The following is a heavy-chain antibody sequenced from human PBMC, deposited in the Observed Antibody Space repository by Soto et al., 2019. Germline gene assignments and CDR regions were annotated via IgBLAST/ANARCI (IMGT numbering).Heavy chain of an antibody. CDR3: ARAKGYILGSDWSSRYYGLDV. J-gene: IGHJ6*02. D-gene: IGHD3-9*01. Sequence: EMTMVQSGGGLVQPGGSLRLSCVGSGFSFDSYRMSWVRQAPGKGLEWVAHIKQDGSEKYYVASVEGRFTISRDNVKNSVFLQMSSLRAEDTAVYYCARAKGYILGSDWSSRYYGLDVWDQGTTVTVSS. V-gene: IGHV3-7*01. CDR2: IKQDGSEK. CDR1: GFSFDSYR.